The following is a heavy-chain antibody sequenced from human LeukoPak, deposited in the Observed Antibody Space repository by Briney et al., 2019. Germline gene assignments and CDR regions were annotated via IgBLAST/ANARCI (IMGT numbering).Heavy chain of an antibody. V-gene: IGHV3-53*01. J-gene: IGHJ4*02. Sequence: PGGSLRLSCAASGFSVSDYYMNWVRQAPGKGLEWVSFIYSDGGTYYADSVKGRFTISRDNSRNTLYLQMNSLRVEDTAVYYCARDDIPVIWGQGTLVTVSS. D-gene: IGHD2-15*01. CDR3: ARDDIPVI. CDR1: GFSVSDYY. CDR2: IYSDGGT.